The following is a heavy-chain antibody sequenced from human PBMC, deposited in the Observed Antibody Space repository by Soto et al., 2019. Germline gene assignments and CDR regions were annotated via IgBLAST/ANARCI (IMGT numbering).Heavy chain of an antibody. D-gene: IGHD3-9*01. CDR1: GGSFSGYY. J-gene: IGHJ6*02. CDR3: ARGPAGDILTGYYYYGMDV. Sequence: SETLSLTCAVYGGSFSGYYWSWIRQPPGKGLEWIGEINHSGSTNYNPSLKSRVTISVDTSKNQFSLKLSSVTAADTAVYYCARGPAGDILTGYYYYGMDVWGQGTTVTVSS. V-gene: IGHV4-34*01. CDR2: INHSGST.